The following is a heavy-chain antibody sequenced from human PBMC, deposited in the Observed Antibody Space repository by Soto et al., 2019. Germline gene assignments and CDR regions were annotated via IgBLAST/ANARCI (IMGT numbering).Heavy chain of an antibody. D-gene: IGHD2-21*02. CDR2: MTGSGNDI. CDR3: AKDVVEGDGLRLVAK. J-gene: IGHJ4*02. V-gene: IGHV3-23*01. Sequence: EVEVLESGGGLVQPGGSLRLSCAASGFTFRKYAMLWVRQAPGKGQEWVAGMTGSGNDIQYADSVKGRFTISRDNSKNTLYLQMNSLRAEDTAIYYCAKDVVEGDGLRLVAKWGLGTLVTVSS. CDR1: GFTFRKYA.